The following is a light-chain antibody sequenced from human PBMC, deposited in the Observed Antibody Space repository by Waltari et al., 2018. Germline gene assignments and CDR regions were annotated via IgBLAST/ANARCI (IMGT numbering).Light chain of an antibody. CDR2: FVS. Sequence: DIVMTQSPLSRSVTPGEPASISCRSIQSLLHSSGNTFLDWYLQEPGQSPQLLIYFVSNRASGVPDRFSGSGSGTDFTLKISRVEAEDVGVYFCMQARQTPWTFGQGTKVEIK. J-gene: IGKJ1*01. CDR1: QSLLHSSGNTF. V-gene: IGKV2-28*01. CDR3: MQARQTPWT.